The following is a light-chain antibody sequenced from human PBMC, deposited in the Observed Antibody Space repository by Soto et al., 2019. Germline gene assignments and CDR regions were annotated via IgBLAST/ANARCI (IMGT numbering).Light chain of an antibody. CDR2: GAS. CDR3: PQYHNWPPYT. V-gene: IGKV3-15*01. Sequence: EIVMTQSPATLSVSPGEGATLSCRASQTVSSNLAWYQQKPGQAPRLLIYGASTRATGIPVRFGGSGSVTEFALTISSLPSEDFAVYYCPQYHNWPPYTVGQGTKLDIK. J-gene: IGKJ2*01. CDR1: QTVSSN.